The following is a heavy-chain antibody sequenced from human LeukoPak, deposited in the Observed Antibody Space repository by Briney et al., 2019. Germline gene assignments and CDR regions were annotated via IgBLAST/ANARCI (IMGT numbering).Heavy chain of an antibody. Sequence: PGGSLRLSCAASGFTFSSYAMSWVRQAPGKGLEWVSAISGSGGSTYYADSVKGRFTISRDNSKNTLYLQMNSLRAEDSAVYYCAKEAYDSSGYYYVQGDYFDYWGQGTLVTVSS. D-gene: IGHD3-22*01. CDR2: ISGSGGST. J-gene: IGHJ4*02. CDR3: AKEAYDSSGYYYVQGDYFDY. V-gene: IGHV3-23*01. CDR1: GFTFSSYA.